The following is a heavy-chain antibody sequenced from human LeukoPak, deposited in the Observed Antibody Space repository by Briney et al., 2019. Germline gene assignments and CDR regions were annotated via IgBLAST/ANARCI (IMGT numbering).Heavy chain of an antibody. Sequence: GGSLRLSCAASGFTFSGSAMHWVRQASGKGLEWVGRIRSTANSYATAYAASVKGRFTIYRDDSKNTAYLQMNSLKTEDTAVYYCTRHASGSWLCWFDHWGQGTLVTVSS. CDR3: TRHASGSWLCWFDH. D-gene: IGHD1-26*01. J-gene: IGHJ5*02. CDR2: IRSTANSYAT. V-gene: IGHV3-73*01. CDR1: GFTFSGSA.